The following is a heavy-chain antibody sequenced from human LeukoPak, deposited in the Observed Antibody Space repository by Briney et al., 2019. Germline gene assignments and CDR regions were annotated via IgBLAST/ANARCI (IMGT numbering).Heavy chain of an antibody. CDR2: IYYSGST. CDR3: ATGGFLVAGTFDY. J-gene: IGHJ4*02. V-gene: IGHV4-39*07. D-gene: IGHD6-19*01. CDR1: GGSISSSSYY. Sequence: PSETLSLTCTVSGGSISSSSYYWGWIRQPPGKGLEWIGSIYYSGSTYYNPSLKSRVTISVDTSKNQFSLKLSSVTAADTAVYYCATGGFLVAGTFDYWGQGTLVTVSS.